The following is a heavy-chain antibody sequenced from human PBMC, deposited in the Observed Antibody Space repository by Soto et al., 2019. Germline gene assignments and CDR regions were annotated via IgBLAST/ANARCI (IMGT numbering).Heavy chain of an antibody. Sequence: QVQLVESGGGVVQPGRSLRLSCAASGFTFSSYGMHWVRQAPGKGLEWVAGISYDGSNKYYADSVKGRFTISRDNSKNTLYLQMNSLRAEDTAVYYGAKQLSRGYNYDYHYGMDVWGQRTTVTVSS. CDR2: ISYDGSNK. J-gene: IGHJ6*02. D-gene: IGHD5-18*01. V-gene: IGHV3-30*18. CDR3: AKQLSRGYNYDYHYGMDV. CDR1: GFTFSSYG.